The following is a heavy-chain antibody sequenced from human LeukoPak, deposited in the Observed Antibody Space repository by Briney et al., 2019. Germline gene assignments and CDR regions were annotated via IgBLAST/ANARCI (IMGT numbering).Heavy chain of an antibody. Sequence: GGSLRLSCAAPGFSLSAYGVPWVRQAPGKGLGWVAVIWYDGTSKDYADSVKGRFTFSRDNSKNTLYLQMNSLTVEDTAVYYCARSQSSSLIDYWGQGTLVTVSS. CDR1: GFSLSAYG. CDR2: IWYDGTSK. V-gene: IGHV3-33*01. CDR3: ARSQSSSLIDY. D-gene: IGHD6-13*01. J-gene: IGHJ4*02.